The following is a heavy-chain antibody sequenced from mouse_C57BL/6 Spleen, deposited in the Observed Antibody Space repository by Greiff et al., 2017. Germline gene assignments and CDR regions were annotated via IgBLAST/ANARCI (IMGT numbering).Heavy chain of an antibody. J-gene: IGHJ1*03. CDR2: IIPSNGGT. Sequence: QVQLKQSGTELVKPGASVKMSCKASGYTFTSYWMHWVKQRPGQGLEWIGEIIPSNGGTNYNEKFKSKATLTVDKSSSTAYMQLSSLTSEDSAVYYGAKAYYCGSMHFDVWGTGTTVTVSA. CDR1: GYTFTSYW. V-gene: IGHV1-53*01. D-gene: IGHD1-1*01. CDR3: AKAYYCGSMHFDV.